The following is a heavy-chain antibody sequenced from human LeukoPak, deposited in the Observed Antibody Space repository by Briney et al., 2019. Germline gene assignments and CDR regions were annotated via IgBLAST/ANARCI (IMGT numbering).Heavy chain of an antibody. CDR2: IYYSGST. CDR1: AGSISSYY. CDR3: ARGPYYDFWSGYSAYYYYGMDD. Sequence: PSDTLSLTCTASAGSISSYYWSWIRQPPGKGLESIGYIYYSGSTNYNPSIKSRVTISVDTSKNQFSLKLSSVTAADTAVYYCARGPYYDFWSGYSAYYYYGMDDWGQGTTVTVSS. J-gene: IGHJ6*02. D-gene: IGHD3-3*01. V-gene: IGHV4-59*07.